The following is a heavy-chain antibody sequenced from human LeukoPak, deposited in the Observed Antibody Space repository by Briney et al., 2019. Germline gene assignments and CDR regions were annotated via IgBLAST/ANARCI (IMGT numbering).Heavy chain of an antibody. CDR3: ARGGVSQNNWFDP. CDR1: GGSISSDGYY. CDR2: IYYSGRS. Sequence: PSETLSLTCTVSGGSISSDGYYWNWIRPHPGEVLEWFGYIYYSGRSYYNPSLKSRVTISVDTYKNQFSLKLSSVTAADTAVYYCARGGVSQNNWFDPWGQGTLVTVSS. J-gene: IGHJ5*02. V-gene: IGHV4-31*03. D-gene: IGHD2-15*01.